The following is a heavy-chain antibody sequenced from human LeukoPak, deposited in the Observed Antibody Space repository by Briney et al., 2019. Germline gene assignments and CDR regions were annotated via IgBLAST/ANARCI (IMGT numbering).Heavy chain of an antibody. J-gene: IGHJ4*02. CDR2: IKGDGTIT. CDR1: GFTFSTYW. CDR3: TTSYYFGSENTWGY. D-gene: IGHD3-10*01. Sequence: SGGSLRLSCAASGFTFSTYWMHWVRQAPGKGLVWVSRIKGDGTITTYADSVRGRFTISRDNAKNTLYLQMNSLRAEDTAVYYCTTSYYFGSENTWGYWGQGTLVTVSS. V-gene: IGHV3-74*03.